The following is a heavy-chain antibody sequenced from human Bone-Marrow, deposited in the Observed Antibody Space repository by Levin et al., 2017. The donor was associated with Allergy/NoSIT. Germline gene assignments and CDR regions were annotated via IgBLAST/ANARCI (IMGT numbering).Heavy chain of an antibody. CDR3: ARGSSIAAGEYYDDGMDG. CDR2: IIPIFGTA. V-gene: IGHV1-69*13. Sequence: ASVKVSCKASGGTFSSYAISWVRQAPGQGLEWMGGIIPIFGTANYAQKFQGRVTITADESTSTAYMELSSLRSEDTDVYYCARGSSIAAGEYYDDGMDGWGQGTTVTVSS. D-gene: IGHD6-13*01. CDR1: GGTFSSYA. J-gene: IGHJ6*02.